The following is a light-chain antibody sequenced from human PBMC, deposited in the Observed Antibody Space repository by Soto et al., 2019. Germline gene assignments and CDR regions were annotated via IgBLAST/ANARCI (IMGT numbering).Light chain of an antibody. CDR3: SSYTSSSTFVV. CDR2: DLS. Sequence: QSALTQPASVSGSPGQSITISCTGTSSDVGDYNYVSWYQQPPGKAPKLMIYDLSNRPSGVSNRFSGSKSGNTASLTISGLQAEDEAEYYCSSYTSSSTFVVFGGGTKLNVL. J-gene: IGLJ2*01. V-gene: IGLV2-14*01. CDR1: SSDVGDYNY.